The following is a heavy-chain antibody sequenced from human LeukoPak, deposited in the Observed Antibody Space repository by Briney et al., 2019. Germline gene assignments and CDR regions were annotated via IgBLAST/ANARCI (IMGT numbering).Heavy chain of an antibody. V-gene: IGHV1-69*05. CDR2: IIPIFGTA. J-gene: IGHJ3*02. CDR1: GGTFSSYA. Sequence: SVKVSXKASGGTFSSYAISWVRQAPGQGLEWMGRIIPIFGTANYAQKFQGRVTITTDESTSTAYMELSSLRSEDTAVYYCASRLNCSSTSCYLGSAFDIWGQGTMVTVSS. D-gene: IGHD2-2*01. CDR3: ASRLNCSSTSCYLGSAFDI.